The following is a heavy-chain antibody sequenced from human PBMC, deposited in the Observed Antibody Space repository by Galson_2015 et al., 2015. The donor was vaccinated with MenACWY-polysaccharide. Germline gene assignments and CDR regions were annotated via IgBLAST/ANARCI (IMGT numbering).Heavy chain of an antibody. CDR3: AREGRRIVFYAFDT. Sequence: SLRLSCAASGSRFSNSGMHWVRQAPGKGLEWVAVIQYDGSKIVYADSFKGRFTISRDNSKNTLFLAMNSMGAEDTAVYYCAREGRRIVFYAFDTWGQGTMVTVSS. V-gene: IGHV3-33*01. CDR2: IQYDGSKI. J-gene: IGHJ3*02. CDR1: GSRFSNSG. D-gene: IGHD2-15*01.